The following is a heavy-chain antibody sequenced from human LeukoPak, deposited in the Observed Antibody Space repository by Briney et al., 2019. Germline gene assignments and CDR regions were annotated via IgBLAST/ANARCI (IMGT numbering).Heavy chain of an antibody. CDR2: ISYDGSNK. Sequence: GGSLRLSCAASGFIFSSYAMHWVRQAPGKGLEWVAVISYDGSNKYYADSVKGRSTISRDISKNTLYLQMNSLRAEDTAVHYCARGSPLLWFGEYYGMDVWGKGTTVTVSS. D-gene: IGHD3-10*01. J-gene: IGHJ6*04. CDR1: GFIFSSYA. CDR3: ARGSPLLWFGEYYGMDV. V-gene: IGHV3-30*04.